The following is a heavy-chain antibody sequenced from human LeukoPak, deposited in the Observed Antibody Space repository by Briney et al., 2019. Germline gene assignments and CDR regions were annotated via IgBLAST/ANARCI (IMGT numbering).Heavy chain of an antibody. Sequence: GGSLRLSCTASGFIFGEYAMSWFRQAPGKGLEWVSFIRSKAYGGTTEYAASVKGRFTISRDDSKSIAYLQMNSLKTEDTAVYYCTRDLNIAAGDYWGQGTLVTVSS. D-gene: IGHD6-25*01. V-gene: IGHV3-49*03. J-gene: IGHJ4*02. CDR3: TRDLNIAAGDY. CDR1: GFIFGEYA. CDR2: IRSKAYGGTT.